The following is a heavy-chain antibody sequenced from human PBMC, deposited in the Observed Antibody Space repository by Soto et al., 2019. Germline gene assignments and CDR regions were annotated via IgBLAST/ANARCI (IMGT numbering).Heavy chain of an antibody. Sequence: SETLSLTCTVSGGAISRYYWSWIRQPPGKGLEWIGYIYYSGGTNYNPSLKSRVTISVDTSKNQFSLKLSSVTAAYTAVYYCARGYYDFWSGSNWFDPWGKGTLVTVAS. CDR2: IYYSGGT. CDR3: ARGYYDFWSGSNWFDP. D-gene: IGHD3-3*01. V-gene: IGHV4-59*01. CDR1: GGAISRYY. J-gene: IGHJ5*02.